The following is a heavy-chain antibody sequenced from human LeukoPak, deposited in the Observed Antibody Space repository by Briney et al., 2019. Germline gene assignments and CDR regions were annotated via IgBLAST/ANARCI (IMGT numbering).Heavy chain of an antibody. CDR2: ISSSGGTV. CDR3: ARDTAAVGTS. Sequence: GGSQRLSCAASGFTFSSYEMNWVRQAPGKGLEWVSYISSSGGTVHYADSVKGRFTISRDNAKNSLYLQMNNLRAEDTAVYYCARDTAAVGTSWGQGTLVTVSS. CDR1: GFTFSSYE. D-gene: IGHD6-13*01. J-gene: IGHJ4*02. V-gene: IGHV3-48*03.